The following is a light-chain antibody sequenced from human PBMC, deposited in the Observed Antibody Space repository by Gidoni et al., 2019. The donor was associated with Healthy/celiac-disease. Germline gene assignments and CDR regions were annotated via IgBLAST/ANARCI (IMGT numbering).Light chain of an antibody. Sequence: ELVMTQSPATLSVSPGERATLSCRASQSVSSNLAWYQQKPGQAPRLLIYGAATRATGIPARFSGSGSGTEFTLTISSLQSEDFAVYYCQQDNNWPQTFXXXTKVEIK. J-gene: IGKJ1*01. CDR1: QSVSSN. V-gene: IGKV3-15*01. CDR3: QQDNNWPQT. CDR2: GAA.